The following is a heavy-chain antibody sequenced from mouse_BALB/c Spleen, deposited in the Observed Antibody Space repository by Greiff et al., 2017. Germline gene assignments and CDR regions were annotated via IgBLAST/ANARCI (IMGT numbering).Heavy chain of an antibody. V-gene: IGHV5-17*02. CDR1: GFTFSSFG. CDR3: ARSDRYDAMDY. CDR2: ISSGSSTI. J-gene: IGHJ4*01. D-gene: IGHD2-14*01. Sequence: EVNVVESGGGLVQPGGSRKLSCAASGFTFSSFGMHWVRQAPEKGLEWVAYISSGSSTIYYADTVKGRFTISRDNPKNTLFLQMTSLRSEDTAMYYCARSDRYDAMDYWGQGTSVTVSS.